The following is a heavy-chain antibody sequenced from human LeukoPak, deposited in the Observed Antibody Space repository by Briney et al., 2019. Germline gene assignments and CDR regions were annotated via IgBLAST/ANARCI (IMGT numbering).Heavy chain of an antibody. Sequence: PSETLSLTCGVYGGSFSGYYWSWIRQPPGKGLEWIGEINHSGSTNYNPSLKSRVTISVDTSKNQFSLKLSSVTAADTAVYYCARGGRSLVAAQFDLWGRGTLVTVSS. V-gene: IGHV4-34*01. D-gene: IGHD2-15*01. J-gene: IGHJ2*01. CDR1: GGSFSGYY. CDR2: INHSGST. CDR3: ARGGRSLVAAQFDL.